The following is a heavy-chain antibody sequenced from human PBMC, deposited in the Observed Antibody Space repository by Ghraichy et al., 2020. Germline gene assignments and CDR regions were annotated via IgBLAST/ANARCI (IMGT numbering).Heavy chain of an antibody. J-gene: IGHJ2*01. CDR1: GGSISSYY. Sequence: SETLSLTCTVSGGSISSYYWSWIRQPPGKGLEWIGYIYYSGSTNYNPSLKSRVTISVDTSKNQFSLKLSSVTAADTAVYYCARHPYCGGDCYSSFSYYWYFDLWGRGTLVTVSS. CDR3: ARHPYCGGDCYSSFSYYWYFDL. D-gene: IGHD2-21*01. V-gene: IGHV4-59*08. CDR2: IYYSGST.